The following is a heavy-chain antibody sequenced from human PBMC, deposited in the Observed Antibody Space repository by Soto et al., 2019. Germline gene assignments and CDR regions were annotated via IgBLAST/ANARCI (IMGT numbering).Heavy chain of an antibody. D-gene: IGHD3-22*01. CDR3: SKAMIGSYDSDAFGV. CDR2: ISYDESTT. V-gene: IGHV3-30*18. CDR1: GFSFSRYG. Sequence: QVQLVESGGGVVQPGRSLRLSCAASGFSFSRYGIHWVRQAPGKGLEWVAVISYDESTTFYADSVKGRFTISRDNSKNTLFLQMNSLRPEDTAVYYCSKAMIGSYDSDAFGVWGQGTMVTVSS. J-gene: IGHJ3*01.